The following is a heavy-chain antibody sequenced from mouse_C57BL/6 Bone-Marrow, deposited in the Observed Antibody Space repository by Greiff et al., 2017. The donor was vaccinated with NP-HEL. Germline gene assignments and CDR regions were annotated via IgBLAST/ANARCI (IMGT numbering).Heavy chain of an antibody. J-gene: IGHJ2*01. Sequence: QVQLQQSGAELVRPGASVTLSCKASGYTFTDYEMHWVKQTPVHGLEWIGAIDPETGGTAYNQKFKGKAILTADKSSSTAYMELRSLTSEDSAVYYCTSLLPYYFDDWGQGTTLTVSS. D-gene: IGHD1-1*01. V-gene: IGHV1-15*01. CDR1: GYTFTDYE. CDR2: IDPETGGT. CDR3: TSLLPYYFDD.